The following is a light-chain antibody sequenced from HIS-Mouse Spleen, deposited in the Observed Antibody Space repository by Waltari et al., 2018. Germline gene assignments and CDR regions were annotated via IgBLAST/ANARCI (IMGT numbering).Light chain of an antibody. V-gene: IGLV1-44*01. CDR2: SNN. CDR3: AAWDDSLNGNYV. J-gene: IGLJ1*01. Sequence: PSASGTPRQRVTISCSGSSSNIGSNTVNWYQQLPGTAPKLLNYSNNQRPSGVPDRFSGSKSGTSASLAISGLQSEDEADYYCAAWDDSLNGNYVFGTGTKVTVL. CDR1: SSNIGSNT.